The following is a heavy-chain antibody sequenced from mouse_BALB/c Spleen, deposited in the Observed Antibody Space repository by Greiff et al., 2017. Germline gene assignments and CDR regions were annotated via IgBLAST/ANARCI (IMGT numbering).Heavy chain of an antibody. CDR1: GFTFSSFG. D-gene: IGHD3-2*01. CDR2: ISSGSSTI. V-gene: IGHV5-17*02. J-gene: IGHJ2*01. CDR3: ARGRHEGYFDY. Sequence: DVKLVESGGGLVQPGGSRKLSCAASGFTFSSFGMHWVRQAPEKGLEWVAYISSGSSTIYYADTVKGRFTFSRDNPKNTLFLQMTSLRSEDTAMYYCARGRHEGYFDYWGQGTTLTVSS.